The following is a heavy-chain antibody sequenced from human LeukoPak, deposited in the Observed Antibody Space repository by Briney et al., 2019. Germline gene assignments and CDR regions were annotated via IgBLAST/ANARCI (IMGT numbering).Heavy chain of an antibody. CDR3: ATVWATGTYFNY. Sequence: GGSLRLSCVASGYIFSNYWIHWVRQAPGKGLVWVSRVNIDASSTSYADSVKGRSTISRDNAKNTLYLQMSGLRAEDTAVYYCATVWATGTYFNYWGQGTLVTVSS. CDR2: VNIDASST. V-gene: IGHV3-74*01. D-gene: IGHD1-7*01. CDR1: GYIFSNYW. J-gene: IGHJ4*02.